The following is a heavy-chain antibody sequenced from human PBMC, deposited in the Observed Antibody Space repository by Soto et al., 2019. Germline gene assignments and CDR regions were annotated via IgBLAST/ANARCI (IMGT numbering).Heavy chain of an antibody. J-gene: IGHJ4*02. CDR1: GFTFGSYW. Sequence: EVQLVESGGGLVQPGGSLRLSCAVSGFTFGSYWMNWVRLIPGKGLEWVAYIKPDGSATYYVDSVKGRFTISRDNAKNSLYLQMHSLRVEDTSGYYCARAGYCGPGCYYYFDYWGQGTLVTVSS. V-gene: IGHV3-7*01. D-gene: IGHD2-21*02. CDR2: IKPDGSAT. CDR3: ARAGYCGPGCYYYFDY.